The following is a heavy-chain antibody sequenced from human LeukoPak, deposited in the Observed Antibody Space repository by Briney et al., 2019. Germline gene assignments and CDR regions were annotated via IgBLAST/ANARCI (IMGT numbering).Heavy chain of an antibody. J-gene: IGHJ4*02. V-gene: IGHV3-21*01. D-gene: IGHD3-10*01. Sequence: GGSLRLSHAASGFTFSSYSMKRMRQAPGKGLDWVYSISISSYIYYADSVKGRFTISRDNAKNSLYLQMNSLGAEDTAVYYCARDRGDWGQGTLVSVS. CDR2: ISISSYI. CDR3: ARDRGD. CDR1: GFTFSSYS.